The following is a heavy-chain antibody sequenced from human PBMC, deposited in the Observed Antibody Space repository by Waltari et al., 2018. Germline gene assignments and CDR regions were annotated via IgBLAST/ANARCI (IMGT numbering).Heavy chain of an antibody. CDR2: ISGSGGST. CDR1: GFTFSSYA. CDR3: AKDDSGGYLVLEYFQH. V-gene: IGHV3-23*01. D-gene: IGHD3-22*01. J-gene: IGHJ1*01. Sequence: EVQLLESGGGLVQPGGSLRLSCAASGFTFSSYAMSWVRQAPGKGLEWVSAISGSGGSTYYADSVKGRFTISRDNSKNTLYLQMNSLRAEDTAVYYCAKDDSGGYLVLEYFQHWGQGTLVTVSS.